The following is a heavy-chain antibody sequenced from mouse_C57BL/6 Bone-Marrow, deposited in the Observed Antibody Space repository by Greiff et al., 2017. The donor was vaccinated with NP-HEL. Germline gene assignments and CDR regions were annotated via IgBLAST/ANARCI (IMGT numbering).Heavy chain of an antibody. J-gene: IGHJ2*01. CDR3: ARWNWFDY. CDR1: GFTFSDYY. V-gene: IGHV5-12*01. CDR2: ISNGGGST. D-gene: IGHD4-1*01. Sequence: EVMLVESGGGLVQPRGSLKLSCAASGFTFSDYYMYWVRQTPEKRLEWVAYISNGGGSTYYPDTVKGRFTISRDNAKNTLYLHMSRLKSDDTAMYYCARWNWFDYWGQGTTLTVSS.